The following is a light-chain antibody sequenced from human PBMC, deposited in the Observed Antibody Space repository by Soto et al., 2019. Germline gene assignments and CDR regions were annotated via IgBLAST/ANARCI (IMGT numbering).Light chain of an antibody. CDR1: SSDVGDYDY. Sequence: QSVLTQPASVSGSPGQSITISCTGTSSDVGDYDYVSWYQQHPGQVPKLMIYEVSNRPSGVSNRFSGSKSGNTASLTISGLQAEDEADYYCSSYTSASTEVFGTGTKLTVL. V-gene: IGLV2-14*01. CDR2: EVS. CDR3: SSYTSASTEV. J-gene: IGLJ1*01.